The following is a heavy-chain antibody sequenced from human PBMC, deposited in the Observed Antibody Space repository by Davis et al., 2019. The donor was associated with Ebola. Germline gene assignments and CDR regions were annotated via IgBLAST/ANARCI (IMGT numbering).Heavy chain of an antibody. J-gene: IGHJ5*02. CDR1: GFTFSSYA. Sequence: GGSLRLSCAASGFTFSSYAMSWVRQAPGKGLEWVSAISGSGGSTYYVDSVKGRFTISRDNSKNTLYLQMNSLRAEDTAVYYCAKAAGIAAAGTWNWFDPWGQGTLVTVSS. D-gene: IGHD6-13*01. CDR3: AKAAGIAAAGTWNWFDP. CDR2: ISGSGGST. V-gene: IGHV3-23*01.